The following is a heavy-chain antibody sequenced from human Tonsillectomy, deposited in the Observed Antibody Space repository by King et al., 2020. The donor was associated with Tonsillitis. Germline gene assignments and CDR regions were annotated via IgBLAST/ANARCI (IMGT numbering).Heavy chain of an antibody. CDR3: AKERRCGYSPFDY. Sequence: VQLVESGGGLVQPGGSLRLSCAASGFTFSNSAMGWVRQAPGKGLEWVATISASGSGTYYADSVKGRFTISRDNSKNTMFLQLNGLRADDTAVYYCAKERRCGYSPFDYWGQGTLV. D-gene: IGHD5-18*01. CDR1: GFTFSNSA. CDR2: ISASGSGT. J-gene: IGHJ4*02. V-gene: IGHV3-23*04.